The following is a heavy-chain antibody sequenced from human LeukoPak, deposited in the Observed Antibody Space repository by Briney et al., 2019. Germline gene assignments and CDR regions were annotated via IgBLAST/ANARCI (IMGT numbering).Heavy chain of an antibody. D-gene: IGHD4-17*01. V-gene: IGHV4-34*01. CDR1: GGSISSHY. J-gene: IGHJ5*02. Sequence: SETLSLTCTVSGGSISSHYWSWIRQPPGKGLEWIGEINHSGNTNYNPSLKSRVTISLDTSKNQFSLKLTSVTAADTAVYYCARDRTDYGDYGNWFDPWGQGTLVTVSS. CDR2: INHSGNT. CDR3: ARDRTDYGDYGNWFDP.